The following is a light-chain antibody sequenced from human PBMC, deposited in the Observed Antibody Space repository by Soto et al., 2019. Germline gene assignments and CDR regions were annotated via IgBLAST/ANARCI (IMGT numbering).Light chain of an antibody. V-gene: IGKV1D-16*01. J-gene: IGKJ1*01. Sequence: IQMPQSLSSLFESLGDRVTITCRASHGISRWLAWYQQKPGKAPKLLIYAASSLQSGGPSRFSGIGSGTEFTLTITSLQSEDFAVYYFQQFHNWPRTVGQGTKVDIK. CDR3: QQFHNWPRT. CDR1: HGISRW. CDR2: AAS.